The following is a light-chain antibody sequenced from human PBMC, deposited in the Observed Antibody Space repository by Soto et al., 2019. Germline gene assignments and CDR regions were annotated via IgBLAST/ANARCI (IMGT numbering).Light chain of an antibody. Sequence: QSALTQPASVSGSPGQSITISCTGSSSDVGGYHYVSWYQQYPGEAPKLVICEVSNRPSGVSNRFSGSKSGNTASLTISGLQAEDEADSYCCSYTSSTTPLFGGGTKLTVL. CDR1: SSDVGGYHY. J-gene: IGLJ2*01. V-gene: IGLV2-14*01. CDR3: CSYTSSTTPL. CDR2: EVS.